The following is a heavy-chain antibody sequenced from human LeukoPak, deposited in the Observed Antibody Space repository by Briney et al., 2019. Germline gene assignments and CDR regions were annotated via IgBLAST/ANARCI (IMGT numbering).Heavy chain of an antibody. CDR1: GYTFTSYD. Sequence: GASVKVSCKASGYTFTSYDINWVRQATGQGLEWMGWMNPNSGNTGYAEKFQGRVTMTRNTSINTAYMELNSLRSEDTAVYYCARGVSSLYYYYYMDVWGKGTTVTVSS. CDR2: MNPNSGNT. V-gene: IGHV1-8*01. J-gene: IGHJ6*03. CDR3: ARGVSSLYYYYYMDV. D-gene: IGHD1-14*01.